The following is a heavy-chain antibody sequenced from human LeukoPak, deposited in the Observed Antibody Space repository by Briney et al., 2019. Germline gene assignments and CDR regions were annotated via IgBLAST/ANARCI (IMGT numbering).Heavy chain of an antibody. D-gene: IGHD3-9*01. Sequence: PGGSLRLSCAASGFTFSSYGMHWVRQAPGKGLEWVAVISYDGSNKYYADSVKGRFTISRDNSKNTLYLQMNSLRAEDTAVYYCAKDDKGSIRYFDWLAQWSGMDVWGQGTTVTVSS. V-gene: IGHV3-30*18. CDR2: ISYDGSNK. J-gene: IGHJ6*02. CDR1: GFTFSSYG. CDR3: AKDDKGSIRYFDWLAQWSGMDV.